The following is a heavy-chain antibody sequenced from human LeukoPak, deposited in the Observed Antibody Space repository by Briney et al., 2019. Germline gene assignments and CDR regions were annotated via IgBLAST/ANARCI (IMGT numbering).Heavy chain of an antibody. Sequence: PSETLSLTCTASGGSISSYYWSWIRQPPGKGLEWIGYIYYSGSTNYNPSLKSRVTISVDTSKNQFSLKLSSVTAADTAVYYCARARSNWDYYFDYWGQGTLVTVSS. D-gene: IGHD1-7*01. J-gene: IGHJ4*02. CDR1: GGSISSYY. V-gene: IGHV4-59*01. CDR2: IYYSGST. CDR3: ARARSNWDYYFDY.